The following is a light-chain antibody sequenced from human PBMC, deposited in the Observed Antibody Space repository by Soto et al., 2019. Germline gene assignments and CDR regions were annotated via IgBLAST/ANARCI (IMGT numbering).Light chain of an antibody. CDR2: KAS. V-gene: IGKV1-5*03. J-gene: IGKJ1*01. CDR3: QQYNSYSRT. CDR1: QSISSW. Sequence: DIPMTQSPSTLSASVGDRVTITCRASQSISSWLAWYQQKPGKAPKLLIYKASSLESGVPSRFSGSGSGTEFTLTISSLQPDHFATYYWQQYNSYSRTFGQWTKVEIK.